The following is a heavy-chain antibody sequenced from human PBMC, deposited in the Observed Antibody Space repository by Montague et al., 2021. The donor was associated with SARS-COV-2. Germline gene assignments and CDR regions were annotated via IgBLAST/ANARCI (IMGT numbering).Heavy chain of an antibody. Sequence: SLRLSCAASGFTFSSYGMHWVRQAPGKGLEWVAVIWYDGSNKYYADSVKGRFTISRDNSKNTLYLQMNSLRAEDTAEYYCARDYPRGDILTVYYYYMDVWGQGTTVTVSS. J-gene: IGHJ6*03. V-gene: IGHV3-33*01. CDR1: GFTFSSYG. CDR2: IWYDGSNK. D-gene: IGHD3-9*01. CDR3: ARDYPRGDILTVYYYYMDV.